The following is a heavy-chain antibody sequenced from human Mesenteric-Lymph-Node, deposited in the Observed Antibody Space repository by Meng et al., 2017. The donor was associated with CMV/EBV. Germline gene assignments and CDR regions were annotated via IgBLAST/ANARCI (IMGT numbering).Heavy chain of an antibody. CDR3: ATYGSGSYYRYNWFDR. Sequence: YTFTNYHIHWRRQCPGHGLEYMGVIYDSGGNTYKDQKFQDRLAMTWDTSTTTVHMELSSLRSEATAVYYCATYGSGSYYRYNWFDRWGQGTLVTVSS. D-gene: IGHD3-10*01. V-gene: IGHV1-46*01. J-gene: IGHJ5*02. CDR1: YTFTNYH. CDR2: IYDSGGNT.